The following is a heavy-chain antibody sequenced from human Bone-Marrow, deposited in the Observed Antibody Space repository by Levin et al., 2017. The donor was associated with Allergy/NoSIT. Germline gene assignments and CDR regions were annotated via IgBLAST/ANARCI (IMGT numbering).Heavy chain of an antibody. CDR3: AKDRYSSSWNRGADY. V-gene: IGHV3-30*18. CDR1: GFTFSSYG. D-gene: IGHD6-13*01. Sequence: GGSLRLSCAASGFTFSSYGMHWVRQAPGKGLEWVAVISYDGSNKYYADSVKGRFTISRDNSKNTLYLQMNSLRAEDTAVYYCAKDRYSSSWNRGADYWGQGTLVTVSS. CDR2: ISYDGSNK. J-gene: IGHJ4*02.